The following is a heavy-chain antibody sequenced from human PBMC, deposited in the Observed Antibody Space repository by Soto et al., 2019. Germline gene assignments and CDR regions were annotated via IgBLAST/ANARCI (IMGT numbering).Heavy chain of an antibody. CDR1: GFTFGDYA. CDR2: IRSRPNGGTT. D-gene: IGHD1-1*01. CDR3: TRHQLGPYDF. J-gene: IGHJ4*02. V-gene: IGHV3-49*03. Sequence: PGGSLRLSCTVSGFTFGDYAMSWFRQAPGKGLEWVGFIRSRPNGGTTEYAASVKGRFTISRDDSKSIAYLQMNSLKTEDTAVYYCTRHQLGPYDFWGQGTPVTVSS.